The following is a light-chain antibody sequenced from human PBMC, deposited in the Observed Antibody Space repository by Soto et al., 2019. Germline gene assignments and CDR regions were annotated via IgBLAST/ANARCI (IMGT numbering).Light chain of an antibody. V-gene: IGKV3-20*01. CDR3: QQYVSVPYT. J-gene: IGKJ2*01. CDR1: QSVSSNY. CDR2: GAS. Sequence: EIVLTQSPGTLSLSQGERATLSCRASQSVSSNYLAWYQQRPGQAPRLLIYGASSRATGVTESFSGSGSGTDFTITIRILEPEDSAVYYCQQYVSVPYTFGPGTTLEIK.